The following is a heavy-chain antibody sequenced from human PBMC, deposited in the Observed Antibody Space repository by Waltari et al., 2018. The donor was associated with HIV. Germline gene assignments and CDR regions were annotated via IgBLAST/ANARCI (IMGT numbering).Heavy chain of an antibody. CDR3: AKEGIAGRPSVPDY. CDR2: ISGRGGST. V-gene: IGHV3-23*01. J-gene: IGHJ4*02. CDR1: GFTFSSYA. Sequence: EVQLLESGGGLVQPGGSLRLSCAASGFTFSSYAMSWVRQAPGKGWEWVSVISGRGGSTYYADFVKGRFTISRDNSKNTLYLQMNSLRAEDTAVYYCAKEGIAGRPSVPDYWGQGTLVTVSS. D-gene: IGHD6-6*01.